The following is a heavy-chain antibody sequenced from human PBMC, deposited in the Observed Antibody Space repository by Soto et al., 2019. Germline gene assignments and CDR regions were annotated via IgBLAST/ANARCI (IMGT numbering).Heavy chain of an antibody. D-gene: IGHD3-9*01. V-gene: IGHV1-3*01. CDR1: GYTFTSYA. CDR3: SRNLMDYDILTGYYMGYYVDY. Sequence: QVQLVQSGAEVKKPGASVKVSCKASGYTFTSYAMHWVRQAPGQRLAWMGWINAGNGNTKYSQKFQGRVTITRDTSANTAYMERSSLRYEDTAVYYCSRNLMDYDILTGYYMGYYVDYWGQGPLVTVSS. J-gene: IGHJ4*02. CDR2: INAGNGNT.